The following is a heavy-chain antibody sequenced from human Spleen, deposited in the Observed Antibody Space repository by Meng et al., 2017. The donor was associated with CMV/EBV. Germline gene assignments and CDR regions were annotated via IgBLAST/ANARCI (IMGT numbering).Heavy chain of an antibody. V-gene: IGHV1-2*06. Sequence: QVQLVQSGAEVKKPGASVKVSCKASGYTFTSYAMNWVRQAPGQGLEWVGRIDPHSGDTKKFQDRVTMTTDTSISTAFMELSSLRSDDTAVYYCARGNWGSRYFDLWGRGTLVTVSS. CDR2: IDPHSGDT. J-gene: IGHJ2*01. CDR1: GYTFTSYA. D-gene: IGHD7-27*01. CDR3: ARGNWGSRYFDL.